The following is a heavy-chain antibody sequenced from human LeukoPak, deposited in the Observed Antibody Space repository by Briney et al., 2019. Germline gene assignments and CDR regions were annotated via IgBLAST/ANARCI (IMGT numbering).Heavy chain of an antibody. CDR1: GFTFSSYA. CDR2: ISDSGAST. V-gene: IGHV3-23*01. CDR3: AKGGGSSCYSTIDC. D-gene: IGHD2-15*01. J-gene: IGHJ4*02. Sequence: PGGSLRLSCAASGFTFSSYAMSWNRQAPGKGLEWVSVISDSGASTYYADSVKGRFTISRDNSKNTLSLQMNSLRAEDTAVYYCAKGGGSSCYSTIDCWGQGTLVTVSS.